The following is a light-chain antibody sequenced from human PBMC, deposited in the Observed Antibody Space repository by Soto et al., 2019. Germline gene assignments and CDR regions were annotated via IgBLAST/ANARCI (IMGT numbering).Light chain of an antibody. Sequence: QSVLTQPPSASGSPGQSVTISCSGTSSDVGSYNYVSWYQQHPGEAPKLMIYEVSKRPSGVPDRFSGSKSGNTASLTVSGLQAEDEADCYCSSYGGSNNLIFGGGTKLTVL. V-gene: IGLV2-8*01. CDR1: SSDVGSYNY. CDR3: SSYGGSNNLI. J-gene: IGLJ2*01. CDR2: EVS.